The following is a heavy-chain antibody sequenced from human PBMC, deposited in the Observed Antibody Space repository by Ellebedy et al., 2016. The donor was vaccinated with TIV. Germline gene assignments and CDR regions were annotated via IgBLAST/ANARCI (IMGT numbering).Heavy chain of an antibody. CDR3: ARDYYGSGSWPYYYYYMDV. CDR2: ISYDGSNK. D-gene: IGHD3-10*01. CDR1: GFPFSSYA. Sequence: LSLTXAASGFPFSSYAMHWVRQAPGKGLEWVAVISYDGSNKYYADSVKGRFTISRDNSKNTLYLQMNSLRAEDTAVYYCARDYYGSGSWPYYYYYMDVWGKGTTVTVSS. V-gene: IGHV3-30-3*01. J-gene: IGHJ6*03.